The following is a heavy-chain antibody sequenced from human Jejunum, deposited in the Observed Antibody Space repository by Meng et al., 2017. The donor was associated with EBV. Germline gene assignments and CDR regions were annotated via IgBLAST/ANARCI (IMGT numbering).Heavy chain of an antibody. CDR2: IYSSGGA. Sequence: QVQPQETAPGRVSSSSTLVITCLVCGGSRRIVSYYWGWIRQTPGKGLEWIGDIYSSGGARYKPSLKSRVTISVDKSKNQFSLRLNSVTAADSAVYFCATLGGVPGSAYWGQGNLVTVSS. J-gene: IGHJ4*02. CDR3: ATLGGVPGSAY. D-gene: IGHD1-26*01. V-gene: IGHV4-61*01. CDR1: GGSRRIVSYY.